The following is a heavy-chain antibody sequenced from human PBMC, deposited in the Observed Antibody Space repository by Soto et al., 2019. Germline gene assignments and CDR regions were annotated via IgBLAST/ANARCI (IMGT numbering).Heavy chain of an antibody. Sequence: GSLRLSCAASGFTFRSNTLHWVRQAPGKGLEWVAVISYDGSKKYYADSVKGRFTISRDDSKNTLYLQMNSLRVEDTAVYYCARDPIVVVTAITPAEYFQHWGQGTLVTVSS. J-gene: IGHJ1*01. V-gene: IGHV3-30-3*01. CDR2: ISYDGSKK. D-gene: IGHD2-21*02. CDR1: GFTFRSNT. CDR3: ARDPIVVVTAITPAEYFQH.